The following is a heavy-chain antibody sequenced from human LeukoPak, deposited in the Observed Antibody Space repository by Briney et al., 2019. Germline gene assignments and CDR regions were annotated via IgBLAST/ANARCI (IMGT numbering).Heavy chain of an antibody. D-gene: IGHD1-26*01. CDR1: GGSFSGYY. J-gene: IGHJ4*02. CDR2: IHPSGSP. CDR3: ARGEVYSKCGNY. Sequence: SETLSLSCGVYGGSFSGYYLTWIRQPPGKGLEWIGEIHPSGSPNYNPSLKSRVTISVDTSKNQFSLRMSSLTAADTAVYYCARGEVYSKCGNYWGQGTLVTVSS. V-gene: IGHV4-34*01.